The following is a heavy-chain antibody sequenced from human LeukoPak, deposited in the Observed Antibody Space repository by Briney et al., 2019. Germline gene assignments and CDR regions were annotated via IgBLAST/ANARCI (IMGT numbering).Heavy chain of an antibody. V-gene: IGHV4-39*07. Sequence: SETLSLTCTVSGGSISSSSYYWGWIRQPPGKGLEWIASIYYSGSTYYNPSLKSRVTISVDASKNQFSLKLSSVTAADTAVYYCASLMITFGGVTWGQGTLVTVSS. D-gene: IGHD3-16*01. CDR3: ASLMITFGGVT. CDR1: GGSISSSSYY. CDR2: IYYSGST. J-gene: IGHJ5*02.